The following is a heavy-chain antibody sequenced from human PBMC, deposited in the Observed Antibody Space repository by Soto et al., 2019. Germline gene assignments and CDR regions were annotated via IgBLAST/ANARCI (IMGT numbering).Heavy chain of an antibody. D-gene: IGHD2-15*01. CDR1: GFTFSNAW. CDR2: IKSKTDGGTT. V-gene: IGHV3-15*07. Sequence: GGSLRLSCAASGFTFSNAWMNWISQAQGKGLEWVGRIKSKTDGGTTDYAAPVKGRFTISRDDSKNTLYLQMNSLKTEDTAVYYCTTDGVVAANGAFDIWGQGTMVTVSS. J-gene: IGHJ3*02. CDR3: TTDGVVAANGAFDI.